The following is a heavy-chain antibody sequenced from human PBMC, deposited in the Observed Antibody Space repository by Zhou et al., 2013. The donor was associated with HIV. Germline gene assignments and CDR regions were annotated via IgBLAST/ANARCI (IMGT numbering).Heavy chain of an antibody. CDR3: ARLVVTAVPFDY. Sequence: QVQLVQSGAEVKKPGASVKVSCKTSGYTFIDYYIHWVRQAPGQGLEWMGRINPNSGETNYAQKFQGRVTMTRDTSISTAYMELSRLRSDDTAVYYCARLVVTAVPFDYWGQGTLVTVSS. CDR1: GYTFIDYY. J-gene: IGHJ4*02. D-gene: IGHD2-21*02. V-gene: IGHV1-2*02. CDR2: INPNSGET.